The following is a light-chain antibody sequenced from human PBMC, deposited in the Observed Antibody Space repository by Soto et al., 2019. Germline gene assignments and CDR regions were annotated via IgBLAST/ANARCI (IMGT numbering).Light chain of an antibody. CDR1: SSDVGGYNY. CDR2: DVS. V-gene: IGLV2-11*01. J-gene: IGLJ2*01. CDR3: SSERDTYLA. Sequence: QSALTQPRPVSGSPGQSVTVSCTGISSDVGGYNYVSWYQHHPGKAPQLIIYDVSHRPSGVPDRFSGSRSANTASLTISGLHAEEEDYYYCSSERDTYLAFGGGTKVTVL.